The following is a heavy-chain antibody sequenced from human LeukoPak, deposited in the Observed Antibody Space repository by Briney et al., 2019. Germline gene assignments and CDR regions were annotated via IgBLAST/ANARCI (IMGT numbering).Heavy chain of an antibody. CDR2: IFSGGIT. J-gene: IGHJ6*02. V-gene: IGHV4-59*08. CDR3: ARGVCTSCYCSAGDYGLDV. CDR1: SGSISSYY. Sequence: PSETLSLTCTVSSGSISSYYWSWIRQPPGKGLEWIGYIFSGGITNYNPSLKSRTTISLDTSESQFSLTVTSVTAADTAVYYCARGVCTSCYCSAGDYGLDVWGQGTTVTVSS. D-gene: IGHD2-15*01.